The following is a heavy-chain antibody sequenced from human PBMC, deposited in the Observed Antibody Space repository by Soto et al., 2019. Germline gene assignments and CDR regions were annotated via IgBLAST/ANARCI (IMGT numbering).Heavy chain of an antibody. V-gene: IGHV5-51*01. J-gene: IGHJ4*02. Sequence: GAPLKISRKGSGYSFTSYWIGWVRQMPGKGLEWMGIIYPGDSDTSYSPSFQGQVTIPADKSISTAYLQWSSLKASDTAMYYCATLGGSGWSDYWGQGTLVTVSS. D-gene: IGHD6-19*01. CDR3: ATLGGSGWSDY. CDR1: GYSFTSYW. CDR2: IYPGDSDT.